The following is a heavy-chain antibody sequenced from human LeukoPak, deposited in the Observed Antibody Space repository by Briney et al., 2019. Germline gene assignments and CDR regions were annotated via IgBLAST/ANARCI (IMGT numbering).Heavy chain of an antibody. CDR2: ISAYNGNT. J-gene: IGHJ1*01. CDR3: ARDLSGYDYSH. V-gene: IGHV1-18*01. Sequence: ASVKVSCKASGFTFTNYGFSWVRQAPGQGLEWMGWISAYNGNTNYAQKLQGRVTMTTDTSTSTAYMELRSLRSDDTAVYYCARDLSGYDYSHWGQGTLVTVSS. CDR1: GFTFTNYG. D-gene: IGHD4-11*01.